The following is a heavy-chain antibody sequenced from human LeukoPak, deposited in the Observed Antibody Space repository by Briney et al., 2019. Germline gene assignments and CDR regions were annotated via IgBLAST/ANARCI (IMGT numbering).Heavy chain of an antibody. Sequence: ASVKVSCKASGYTFTGYYMHWVRQAPGQGLEWMGWINPNSGGTNCAQKFQGRVTMTRDTSISTAYMELSRLRSDDTAVYYCARGRGNSRVRGGVDYWGQGTLVTVSS. J-gene: IGHJ4*02. CDR1: GYTFTGYY. CDR3: ARGRGNSRVRGGVDY. CDR2: INPNSGGT. V-gene: IGHV1-2*02. D-gene: IGHD3-10*01.